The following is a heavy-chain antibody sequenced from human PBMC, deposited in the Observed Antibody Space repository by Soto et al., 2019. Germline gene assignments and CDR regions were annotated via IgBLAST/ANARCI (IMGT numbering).Heavy chain of an antibody. J-gene: IGHJ4*01. CDR3: ARAHAPTLPFDY. CDR1: DGSMRNVY. D-gene: IGHD2-15*01. V-gene: IGHV4-59*01. Sequence: PSETLSLTCTFSDGSMRNVYWSWIRQPPGKRLEWIGFIFHSGNAKYNPSLKSRVTISIDTSKSQFSLSLDSVTAADTAVYFCARAHAPTLPFDYWGLGTLVTVSS. CDR2: IFHSGNA.